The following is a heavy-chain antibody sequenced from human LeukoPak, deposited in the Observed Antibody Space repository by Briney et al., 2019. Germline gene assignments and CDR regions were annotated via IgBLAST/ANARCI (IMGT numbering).Heavy chain of an antibody. D-gene: IGHD3-10*01. V-gene: IGHV4-4*07. J-gene: IGHJ6*03. CDR2: IYTSGST. CDR1: GGSISSYY. CDR3: ARGYGSRNYYYYYYMDV. Sequence: PSETLSLTCTVSGGSISSYYWSWIWQPAGKGLEWIGRIYTSGSTNYNPSLKSRVTMSVDTSKNQFSLKLSSVTAADTAVYYCARGYGSRNYYYYYYMDVWGKGTTVTISS.